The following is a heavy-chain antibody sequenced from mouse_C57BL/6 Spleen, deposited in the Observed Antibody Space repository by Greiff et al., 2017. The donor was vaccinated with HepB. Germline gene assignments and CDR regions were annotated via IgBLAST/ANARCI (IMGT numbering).Heavy chain of an antibody. CDR3: ARYGNYEDWYFDV. J-gene: IGHJ1*03. CDR1: GYTFTDYY. V-gene: IGHV1-26*01. CDR2: INPNNGGT. D-gene: IGHD2-10*02. Sequence: EVQLQQSGPELVKPGASVKISCKASGYTFTDYYMNWVKQSHGKSLEWIGDINPNNGGTSYNQKFKGKATLTVDKSSSTAYMELRSLTSEDSAVYYCARYGNYEDWYFDVRGTGTTVTVSS.